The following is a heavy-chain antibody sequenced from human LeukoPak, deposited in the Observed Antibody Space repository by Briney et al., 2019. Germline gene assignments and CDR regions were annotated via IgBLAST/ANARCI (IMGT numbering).Heavy chain of an antibody. D-gene: IGHD6-19*01. Sequence: GSLSLSCEASGFTISSYRMNWVRQAPGKGLEWVSYISSGSTTIYYADSVKGRFTISRDNAKNSLYLQMNSLRDEDTAVYYCARYDSGWYDYWGQGTLVTVSS. V-gene: IGHV3-48*02. CDR2: ISSGSTTI. J-gene: IGHJ4*02. CDR1: GFTISSYR. CDR3: ARYDSGWYDY.